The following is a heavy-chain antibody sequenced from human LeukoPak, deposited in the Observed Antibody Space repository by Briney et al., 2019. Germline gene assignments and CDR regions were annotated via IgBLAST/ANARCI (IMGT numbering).Heavy chain of an antibody. J-gene: IGHJ4*02. Sequence: GGSLRLSCAASGFTFSSYGMHWVRQAPGKGLEWVAVIWYDGSNKYYADSVKGRLTISRDNSKNTLYLQMNSLRAEDTAVYYCARDQHYDILTGIDYWGQGTLVTVSS. D-gene: IGHD3-9*01. CDR1: GFTFSSYG. CDR2: IWYDGSNK. V-gene: IGHV3-33*01. CDR3: ARDQHYDILTGIDY.